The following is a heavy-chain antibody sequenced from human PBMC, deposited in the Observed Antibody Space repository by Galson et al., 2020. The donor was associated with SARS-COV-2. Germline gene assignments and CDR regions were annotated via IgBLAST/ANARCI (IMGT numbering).Heavy chain of an antibody. J-gene: IGHJ4*02. CDR3: AKEVPYYYDCSGYEYYFYY. CDR2: ISGSGGST. D-gene: IGHD3-22*01. CDR1: GFTFSSYA. V-gene: IGHV3-23*01. Sequence: GGSLRLSCAASGFTFSSYAMSWVRQAPGKGLEWVSAISGSGGSTYYADSVKGRFTISRDNSKNTLYLQMNSLRAEDTAVYYCAKEVPYYYDCSGYEYYFYYCGQGTLVTVSS.